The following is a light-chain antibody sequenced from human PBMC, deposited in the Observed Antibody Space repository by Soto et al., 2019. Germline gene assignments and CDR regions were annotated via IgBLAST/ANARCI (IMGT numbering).Light chain of an antibody. J-gene: IGKJ4*01. Sequence: EIVLTQSPATLSLSPGERATLSCTASQSISGSYLAWYQQKPGQAPRVVIYGVSRRATGIPDRFSGSGSGTDFTLTISRLEPEDFAVYYCQQYDNSPLTFGGGTKVDIK. CDR3: QQYDNSPLT. CDR2: GVS. CDR1: QSISGSY. V-gene: IGKV3-20*01.